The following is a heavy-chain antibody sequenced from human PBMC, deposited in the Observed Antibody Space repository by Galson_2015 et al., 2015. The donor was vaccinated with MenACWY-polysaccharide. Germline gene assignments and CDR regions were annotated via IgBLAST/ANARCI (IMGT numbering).Heavy chain of an antibody. CDR1: GFTFSSYW. J-gene: IGHJ4*02. Sequence: SLRLSCAASGFTFSSYWMSWVRQAPGKGLEWVANIKQDGSEKYYVDSVKGRFTISRDNAKNSLYLQMNSLRAEDTAVYYCAREVIAVAGTLDYWGQGTLVTVSS. D-gene: IGHD6-19*01. CDR2: IKQDGSEK. CDR3: AREVIAVAGTLDY. V-gene: IGHV3-7*01.